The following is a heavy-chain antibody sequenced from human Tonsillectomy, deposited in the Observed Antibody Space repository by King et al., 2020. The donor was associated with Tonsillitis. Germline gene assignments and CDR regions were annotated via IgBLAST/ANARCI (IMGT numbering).Heavy chain of an antibody. Sequence: VQLVESEGGLVQPGRSLRLSCAASGFTFDDYAMHWVRQAPGKGLEWVSGISWNSGSIGYADSVKGRFTISRDNAKNSLYLQMNSLRAEDTALYYCAKDIYPSDKRGGYYYDWDAFDIWGQGTMVTVSS. V-gene: IGHV3-9*01. CDR3: AKDIYPSDKRGGYYYDWDAFDI. CDR1: GFTFDDYA. J-gene: IGHJ3*02. D-gene: IGHD3-22*01. CDR2: ISWNSGSI.